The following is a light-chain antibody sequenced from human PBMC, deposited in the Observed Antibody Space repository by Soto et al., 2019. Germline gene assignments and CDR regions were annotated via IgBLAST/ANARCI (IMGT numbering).Light chain of an antibody. Sequence: EIVLTQSPGTLSLSPGERATLSCRASQSVSSSYLAWYQLKPGQAPRLLIYCASSRATGIPDRFSGSGSGTDFTLTISRLEPEDFAVYYCQQYGSSPYTFGQGTKLEIK. CDR1: QSVSSSY. J-gene: IGKJ2*01. V-gene: IGKV3-20*01. CDR3: QQYGSSPYT. CDR2: CAS.